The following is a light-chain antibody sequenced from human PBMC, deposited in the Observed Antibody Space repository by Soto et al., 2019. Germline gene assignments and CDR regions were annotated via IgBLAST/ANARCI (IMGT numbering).Light chain of an antibody. V-gene: IGLV2-14*01. CDR3: SSYTTSSTLEV. Sequence: QSVLTQPASVSGSPGQSITISCTGTSSDVGGFNYVSWYQQHPGKAPKLMIYEVSNRPSGISNRFSGSKSGNTASLTISGLQDDDEADYYCSSYTTSSTLEVFGGGTKVTVL. J-gene: IGLJ3*02. CDR1: SSDVGGFNY. CDR2: EVS.